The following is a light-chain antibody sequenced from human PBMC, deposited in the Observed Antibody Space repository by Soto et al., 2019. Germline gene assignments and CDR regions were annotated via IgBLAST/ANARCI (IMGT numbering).Light chain of an antibody. J-gene: IGKJ1*01. Sequence: DTQMTQSPSTLSASVGDIVTITCRASQSISNWLAWYQQRPGRAPKLLIYKASNLQSGVPLRFRGGGSGTEFSFTINSLQTDDFAIYYCQQYNTFLSTCGQGTNVDFK. CDR3: QQYNTFLST. V-gene: IGKV1-5*03. CDR1: QSISNW. CDR2: KAS.